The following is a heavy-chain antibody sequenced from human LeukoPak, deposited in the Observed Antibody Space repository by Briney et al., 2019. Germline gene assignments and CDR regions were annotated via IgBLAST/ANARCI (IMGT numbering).Heavy chain of an antibody. Sequence: GGSLRLSCVASGFTFSNYAMTWVRQAPGKGLEWVSTINRSGGGTFYAASVKGRFSISRDNSKNTLYLQMNSLRAEDTAVYYCAKRLDYWGQGTLVTVSS. D-gene: IGHD6-25*01. J-gene: IGHJ4*02. CDR3: AKRLDY. V-gene: IGHV3-23*01. CDR2: INRSGGGT. CDR1: GFTFSNYA.